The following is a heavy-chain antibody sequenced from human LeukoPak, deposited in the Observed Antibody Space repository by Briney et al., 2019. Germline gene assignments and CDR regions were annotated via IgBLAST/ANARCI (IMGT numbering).Heavy chain of an antibody. Sequence: GGSLRLSCAASGFTFSSYGMHWVRQAPGKGLEWVAVISYDGSNKYYADSVKGRFTISRDNSKNTLYLQMNSLRAEDTAVYYCAKISGRGYSGYDRDYYYYYGMDVWGQGTTVTVSS. V-gene: IGHV3-30*18. CDR1: GFTFSSYG. CDR2: ISYDGSNK. CDR3: AKISGRGYSGYDRDYYYYYGMDV. J-gene: IGHJ6*02. D-gene: IGHD5-12*01.